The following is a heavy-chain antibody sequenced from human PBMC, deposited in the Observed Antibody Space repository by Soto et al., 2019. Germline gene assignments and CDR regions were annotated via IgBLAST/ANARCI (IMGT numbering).Heavy chain of an antibody. CDR1: GYSFTGYW. CDR3: ARMTYSYDSSGYIFDY. V-gene: IGHV5-10-1*01. D-gene: IGHD3-22*01. J-gene: IGHJ4*02. CDR2: FDPSDSYT. Sequence: PGESLKISCQGSGYSFTGYWISWVRQMPGKGLEWMGRFDPSDSYTNYSPSFQGHVTISADKSINTAYLQWSSLKASDTAVYYCARMTYSYDSSGYIFDYWGQGP.